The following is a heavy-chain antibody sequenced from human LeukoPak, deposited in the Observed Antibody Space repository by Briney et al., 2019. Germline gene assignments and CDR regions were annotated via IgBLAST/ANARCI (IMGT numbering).Heavy chain of an antibody. CDR1: GGSFSGYY. J-gene: IGHJ4*02. V-gene: IGHV4-34*01. Sequence: SETLSLTCAVYGGSFSGYYWSWFRQPPGKGLEWIGEINHSGSTNYNPSLKSRVTISVDTSKNQFSLKLSSVTAPDTAVYYCARPADYGGNLGYFDYWGQGTLVTVSS. CDR3: ARPADYGGNLGYFDY. CDR2: INHSGST. D-gene: IGHD4-23*01.